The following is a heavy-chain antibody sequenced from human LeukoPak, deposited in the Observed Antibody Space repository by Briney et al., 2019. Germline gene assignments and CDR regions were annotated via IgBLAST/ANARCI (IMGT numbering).Heavy chain of an antibody. CDR3: ARVPRGGVRGVIKYCFDY. D-gene: IGHD3-10*01. V-gene: IGHV4-31*03. CDR1: GGSISSGGYY. Sequence: SETLSLTCTVSGGSISSGGYYWSWIRQHPGKGLEWIGYIYYSGSTYYNPSLKSRVTISVDTSKNQFSLKLSSVTAADTAVYYCARVPRGGVRGVIKYCFDYWGQGTLVTVSS. CDR2: IYYSGST. J-gene: IGHJ4*02.